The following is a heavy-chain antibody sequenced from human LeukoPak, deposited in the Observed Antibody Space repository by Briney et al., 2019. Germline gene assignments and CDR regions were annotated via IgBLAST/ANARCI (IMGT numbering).Heavy chain of an antibody. D-gene: IGHD3-22*01. CDR1: GGSISEYY. Sequence: SETLSLTCTVSGGSISEYYWSWIRQSPGKGLEWIGYIYHSGSTNYNPSLKSRVTISVDTSKNQFSLKLSSVTAADTAVYYCARERYYYDSTGYIDYWGQGTLVTVSS. CDR3: ARERYYYDSTGYIDY. CDR2: IYHSGST. J-gene: IGHJ4*02. V-gene: IGHV4-59*01.